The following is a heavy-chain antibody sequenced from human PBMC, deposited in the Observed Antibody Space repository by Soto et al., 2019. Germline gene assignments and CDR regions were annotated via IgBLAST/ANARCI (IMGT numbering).Heavy chain of an antibody. CDR2: ISSSSTYI. CDR3: AGGLGELSRGLTNYYYGMDV. J-gene: IGHJ6*04. Sequence: GGSLRLSCAAAGFTFSSYSMNGVRQAPGKGLEWVSSISSSSTYIYYADSVKGRFTISRDNAKNSLYLQMNSLRDQDTAVYYCAGGLGELSRGLTNYYYGMDVWGKGTTVTVSS. D-gene: IGHD3-10*01. CDR1: GFTFSSYS. V-gene: IGHV3-21*06.